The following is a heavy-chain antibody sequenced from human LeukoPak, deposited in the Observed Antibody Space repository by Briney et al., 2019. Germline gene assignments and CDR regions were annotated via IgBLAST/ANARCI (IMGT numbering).Heavy chain of an antibody. CDR2: ISASGGST. J-gene: IGHJ5*02. D-gene: IGHD6-13*01. Sequence: GGSLRLSCAASGIIFNRYIMSWVRQPPGQGLEWVSSISASGGSTYYADSVKGRFTISRDNSKNMLYLQINSLSAEGTAVYFCASSSTWRSWFDPWGQGTLVTGSS. CDR3: ASSSTWRSWFDP. V-gene: IGHV3-23*01. CDR1: GIIFNRYI.